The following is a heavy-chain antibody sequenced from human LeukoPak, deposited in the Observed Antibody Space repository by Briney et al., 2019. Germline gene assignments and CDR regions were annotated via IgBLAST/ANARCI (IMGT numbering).Heavy chain of an antibody. CDR3: AKWPEGPYFDY. Sequence: GGALRLSCAAPGFTLSSYCMHWVRQGPRKGLEWVAVISYDGSNKYYADSVKGRFTISRDNSKNTLYLQMNSLRAEDTAVYYCAKWPEGPYFDYWGQGTLVTVSS. CDR1: GFTLSSYC. J-gene: IGHJ4*02. V-gene: IGHV3-30*18. CDR2: ISYDGSNK.